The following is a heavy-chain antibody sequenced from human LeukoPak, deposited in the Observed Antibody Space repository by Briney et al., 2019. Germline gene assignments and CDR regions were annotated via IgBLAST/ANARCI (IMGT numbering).Heavy chain of an antibody. CDR1: GYTFTGSY. Sequence: ASVKVSRKTSGYTFTGSYLHWVRHVPGQGLEWMGWTNPSTGGTKSAQQFEGRVTMTRDTSNTTGYMELRSLRPDDTATYYCARGGAFCSITTCHEFDHWGQGTLVIVSS. V-gene: IGHV1-2*02. D-gene: IGHD2-2*01. J-gene: IGHJ4*02. CDR3: ARGGAFCSITTCHEFDH. CDR2: TNPSTGGT.